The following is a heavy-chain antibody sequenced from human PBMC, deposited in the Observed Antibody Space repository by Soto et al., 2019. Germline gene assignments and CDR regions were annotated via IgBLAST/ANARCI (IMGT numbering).Heavy chain of an antibody. Sequence: EVQLLESGGGLVQPGGSLRLSCAASGFTFSPYAMSWVRQAPGKGLEWVSSIYSSGDSTYYADSVKGRFTISRDNSKNTLYLQMNSLRAEDTALFYCAKGINGMDVWGQGTTVTVSS. CDR3: AKGINGMDV. V-gene: IGHV3-23*05. CDR1: GFTFSPYA. CDR2: IYSSGDST. J-gene: IGHJ6*02.